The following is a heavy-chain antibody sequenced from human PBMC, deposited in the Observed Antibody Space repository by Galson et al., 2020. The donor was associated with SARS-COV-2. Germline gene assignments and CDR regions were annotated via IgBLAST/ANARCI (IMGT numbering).Heavy chain of an antibody. D-gene: IGHD6-6*01. CDR1: GYTFSDNA. Sequence: GESLKISCTLSGYTFSDNAIQWVRQAPGSGLEWVAVIWGDASQKYYTDSMKDRLTISRDNFRGTVYLQIHNVRPEDTAIYFCARGSYNYMDVWGSGTTVTVSS. V-gene: IGHV3-33*01. CDR2: IWGDASQK. J-gene: IGHJ6*03. CDR3: ARGSYNYMDV.